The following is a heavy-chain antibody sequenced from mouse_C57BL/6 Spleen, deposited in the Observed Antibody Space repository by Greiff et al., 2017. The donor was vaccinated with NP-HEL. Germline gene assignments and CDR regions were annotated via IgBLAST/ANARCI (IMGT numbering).Heavy chain of an antibody. CDR3: ARRYSNYPTFSAWFAY. V-gene: IGHV1-80*01. J-gene: IGHJ3*01. Sequence: QVQLKESGAELVKPGASVKISCKASGYAFSSYWMNWVKQRPGKGLEWIGQIYPGDGDTNYNGKFKGKVTLTADKSSSTAYMQLSSLTSEDSAVYFCARRYSNYPTFSAWFAYWGQGTLVTVSA. D-gene: IGHD2-5*01. CDR2: IYPGDGDT. CDR1: GYAFSSYW.